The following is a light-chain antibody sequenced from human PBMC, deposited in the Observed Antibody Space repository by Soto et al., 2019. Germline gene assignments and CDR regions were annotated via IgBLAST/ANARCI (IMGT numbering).Light chain of an antibody. CDR3: QQYNNWPPRT. Sequence: EILMTQSPATLSVSPGERATLSCRASQSVSSNLAGYQQKPGQAPRLLIYGASARATGIPGRFSGSGSGTEFTLPINSLQSEDFAVYYCQQYNNWPPRTFGQGTKVDI. CDR2: GAS. CDR1: QSVSSN. J-gene: IGKJ1*01. V-gene: IGKV3-15*01.